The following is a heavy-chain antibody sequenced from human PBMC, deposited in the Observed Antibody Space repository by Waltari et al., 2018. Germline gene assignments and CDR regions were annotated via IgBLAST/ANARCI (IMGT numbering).Heavy chain of an antibody. CDR1: GDRLTNHW. CDR3: VRHRTTYPLEIDY. Sequence: EVQLVQSGAEVKKPEDSLRIPCAGSGDRLTNHWISWVRQMPGKGLEWVGRIDPSDSFRNYGPAFEGHVTISVDQSLRTAYLQWDSLKASDTAIYYCVRHRTTYPLEIDYWGQGTLVTVSS. CDR2: IDPSDSFR. V-gene: IGHV5-10-1*01. J-gene: IGHJ4*02. D-gene: IGHD2-2*01.